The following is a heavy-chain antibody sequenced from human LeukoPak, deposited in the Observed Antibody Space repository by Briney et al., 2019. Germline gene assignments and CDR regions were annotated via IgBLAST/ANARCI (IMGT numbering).Heavy chain of an antibody. V-gene: IGHV4-38-2*01. CDR1: GYSISSGYY. CDR2: IYHSGST. D-gene: IGHD3-10*01. CDR3: AGLWFGELLLLDY. J-gene: IGHJ4*02. Sequence: SETLSLTCAVSGYSISSGYYWGWIRQPPGKGLEWIGSIYHSGSTYYNPSLKSRVTISVDTSKNQSSLKLSSVTAADTAVYYCAGLWFGELLLLDYWGQGTLVTVSS.